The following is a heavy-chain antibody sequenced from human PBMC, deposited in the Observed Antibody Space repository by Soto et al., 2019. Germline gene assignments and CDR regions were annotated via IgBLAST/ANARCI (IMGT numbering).Heavy chain of an antibody. CDR1: GYIFTGYH. D-gene: IGHD2-15*01. CDR2: INPNTGGT. CDR3: AREGGYCSGGTCAFDY. Sequence: QVQLVQSGAEVKKPGASMKVSCKASGYIFTGYHMHWVRQAPGQGLEGMGWINPNTGGTNFAQKFQGRVTMTTDTSISTAYMELSRLRPDDTAVYYCAREGGYCSGGTCAFDYWGQGTLVTVSS. J-gene: IGHJ4*02. V-gene: IGHV1-2*02.